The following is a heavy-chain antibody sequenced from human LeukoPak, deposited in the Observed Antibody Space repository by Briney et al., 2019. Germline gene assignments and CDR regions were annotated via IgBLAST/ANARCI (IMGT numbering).Heavy chain of an antibody. V-gene: IGHV3-48*01. CDR2: ISSSSSTI. CDR1: GFTFSSYS. D-gene: IGHD4-17*01. Sequence: GGSLRLSCAASGFTFSSYSMNWVRQAPGKGLEWVSYISSSSSTIYYADSVKGRFTISRDNAKNSLYLQMNSLRAEDTAVYYCASTVPLDAFDIWGQGIMVTVSS. J-gene: IGHJ3*02. CDR3: ASTVPLDAFDI.